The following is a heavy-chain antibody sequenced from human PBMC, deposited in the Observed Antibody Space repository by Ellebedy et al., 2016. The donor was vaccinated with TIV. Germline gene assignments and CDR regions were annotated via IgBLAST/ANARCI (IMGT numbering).Heavy chain of an antibody. CDR3: ARQNNGDLGD. Sequence: PGGSLRLSCTSSGYGFTDYWNAWVRPMPGKGLEWMGIIYPGDSRSFYSPSFQGHVSIAADKSINTAYLQWSSLSAADTAMYYGARQNNGDLGDWGQGTLVTVSS. V-gene: IGHV5-51*01. CDR2: IYPGDSRS. D-gene: IGHD4-17*01. J-gene: IGHJ4*02. CDR1: GYGFTDYW.